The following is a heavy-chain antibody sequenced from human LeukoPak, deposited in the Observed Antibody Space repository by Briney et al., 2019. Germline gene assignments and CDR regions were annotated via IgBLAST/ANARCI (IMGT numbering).Heavy chain of an antibody. D-gene: IGHD2-2*01. CDR3: AREDCSSTSCYFPFLGWFDP. CDR2: INPNSGGT. Sequence: GASVKVSCKASGYTFTGYYMHWVRQAPGQGLEWMGWINPNSGGTNYAQKFQGRVTMTRDTSISTAYMELSRLRSDDTAVYYCAREDCSSTSCYFPFLGWFDPWGQRTLVTVSS. J-gene: IGHJ5*02. V-gene: IGHV1-2*02. CDR1: GYTFTGYY.